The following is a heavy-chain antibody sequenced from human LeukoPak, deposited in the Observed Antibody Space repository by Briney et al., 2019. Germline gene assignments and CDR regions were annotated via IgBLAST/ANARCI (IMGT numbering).Heavy chain of an antibody. Sequence: ETLSLTCAVYGGSFSGYYWSWIRQPPGKGLEWIGEINHSGSTSYNPSLKSRVTISVDTSKNQFSLKLSSVTAADTAVYYCARGLYYYDSSGNGGGPYNWFDPWGQGTLVTVSS. CDR2: INHSGST. CDR3: ARGLYYYDSSGNGGGPYNWFDP. D-gene: IGHD3-22*01. V-gene: IGHV4-34*01. J-gene: IGHJ5*02. CDR1: GGSFSGYY.